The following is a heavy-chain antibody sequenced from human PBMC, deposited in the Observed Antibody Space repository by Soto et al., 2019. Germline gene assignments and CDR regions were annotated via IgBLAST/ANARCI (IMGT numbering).Heavy chain of an antibody. Sequence: QVPLVQSGPEVKKTGASVKVSCKASGYMFTSYGISWVRQAPGQGLEWMGWTTPHNGNTKYAQKFQGRVTMTTDTSTTTASMELRSLTSDDTAVYYCARVDFWSGDIYYGMDVWGKGTTVSVSS. J-gene: IGHJ6*04. CDR3: ARVDFWSGDIYYGMDV. CDR2: TTPHNGNT. D-gene: IGHD3-3*01. V-gene: IGHV1-18*01. CDR1: GYMFTSYG.